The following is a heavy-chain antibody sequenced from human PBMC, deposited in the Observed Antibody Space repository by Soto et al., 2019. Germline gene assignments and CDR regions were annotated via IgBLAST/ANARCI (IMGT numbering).Heavy chain of an antibody. V-gene: IGHV5-51*03. J-gene: IGHJ4*02. Sequence: GESLKISCTGSGYTFTTYWIAWVRQMPGKGLEWMGIIYPGDSDTTYSPSFQGQVTISADKSISTAYLQWSSLKASDTAMYYCERTTFQATRRSFEFWGQGTLVTVSS. CDR2: IYPGDSDT. CDR1: GYTFTTYW. D-gene: IGHD1-1*01. CDR3: ERTTFQATRRSFEF.